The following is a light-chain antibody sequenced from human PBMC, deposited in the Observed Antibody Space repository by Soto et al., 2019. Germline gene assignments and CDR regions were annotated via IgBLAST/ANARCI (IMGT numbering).Light chain of an antibody. Sequence: DIQMTQSPSSLSASVGDRVTITCQASQDISNYLNWYQQKPGKAPKLLIYDASNLETGVPSRFSGSGSGTDFTFTISSLKPEDIATYYCQQYDNLPIAVGQGTRLESK. J-gene: IGKJ5*01. V-gene: IGKV1-33*01. CDR2: DAS. CDR3: QQYDNLPIA. CDR1: QDISNY.